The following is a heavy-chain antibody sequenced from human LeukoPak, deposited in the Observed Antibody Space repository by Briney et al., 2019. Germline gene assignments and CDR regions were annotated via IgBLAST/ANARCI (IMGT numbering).Heavy chain of an antibody. CDR2: MNLNSGST. CDR3: ARGRSTGYPYYFEY. D-gene: IGHD5-12*01. Sequence: ASGKVSCKASGYTFTSYDINWVRQATGQGLEWMGWMNLNSGSTGYAQKFQGRVTITRNTSISTAYMELSGLRPEDTAVYYCARGRSTGYPYYFEYWGQGTLVTVSS. V-gene: IGHV1-8*03. J-gene: IGHJ4*02. CDR1: GYTFTSYD.